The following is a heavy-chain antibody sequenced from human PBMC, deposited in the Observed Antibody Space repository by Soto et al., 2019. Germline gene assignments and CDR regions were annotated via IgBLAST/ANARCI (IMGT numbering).Heavy chain of an antibody. J-gene: IGHJ6*02. CDR1: GGSFSGYY. Sequence: SETLSLTCAVYGGSFSGYYWSWIRQPPGKGLEWIGEINHSGSTNYNPSLKSRVTISVDTSKNQFSLKLSSVTAADTAVYYCGRGTYQREWYYYYGMDVWGQGTTVTVSS. V-gene: IGHV4-34*01. D-gene: IGHD2-2*01. CDR2: INHSGST. CDR3: GRGTYQREWYYYYGMDV.